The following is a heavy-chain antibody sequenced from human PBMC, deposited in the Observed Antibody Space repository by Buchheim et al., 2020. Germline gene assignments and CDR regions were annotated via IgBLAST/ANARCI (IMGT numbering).Heavy chain of an antibody. V-gene: IGHV3-66*02. Sequence: EVQLVESGGGLVQPGGSLRLSCAASGFTVSSNYMSWVRQAPGKGLEWVSVIYSGGSTYYADSVKGRFTISRDNSKNTLYLQMNSLRAEDTAVYYCARGLSSSWYETGTGRKNYGMDVWGQGTT. CDR2: IYSGGST. J-gene: IGHJ6*02. CDR3: ARGLSSSWYETGTGRKNYGMDV. D-gene: IGHD6-13*01. CDR1: GFTVSSNY.